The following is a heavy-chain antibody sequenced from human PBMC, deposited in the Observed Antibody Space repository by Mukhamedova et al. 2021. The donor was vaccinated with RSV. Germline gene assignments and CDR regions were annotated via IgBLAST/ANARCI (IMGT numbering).Heavy chain of an antibody. Sequence: IRQPPGKGLEWIGEINHSGSTNYNPSLKSRVTISEDTSKNQFSLKLSSVTAADTAVYYCARRSRIAARPGYAFDIWGQGTMVTVS. CDR3: ARRSRIAARPGYAFDI. CDR2: INHSGST. D-gene: IGHD6-6*01. J-gene: IGHJ3*02. V-gene: IGHV4-34*01.